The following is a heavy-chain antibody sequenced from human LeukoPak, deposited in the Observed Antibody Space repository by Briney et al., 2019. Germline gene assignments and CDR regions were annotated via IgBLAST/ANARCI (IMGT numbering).Heavy chain of an antibody. Sequence: SVKVSCKASGGTFSSYAISWVRQAPGQGLEWMGGIIPIFGTANYAQKFQGRVTITADESTSTAYMELSSLRSEDTAVYYCARDWGSYCDSSGYDYWGQGTLVTVSS. CDR3: ARDWGSYCDSSGYDY. CDR2: IIPIFGTA. V-gene: IGHV1-69*13. CDR1: GGTFSSYA. J-gene: IGHJ4*02. D-gene: IGHD3-22*01.